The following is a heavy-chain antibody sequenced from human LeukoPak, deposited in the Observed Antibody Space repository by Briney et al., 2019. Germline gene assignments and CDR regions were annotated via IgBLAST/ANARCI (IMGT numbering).Heavy chain of an antibody. Sequence: ASVKVSCKASGYTFTGYYMHWVRQAPGQGLEWMGWIDPNIDGTNYAQKFQGRVTMTRDTSISTAYMELSRLRSDDTAVYYCARSRGYSYDFWSGYPQLDFWGQGTLVTVSS. D-gene: IGHD3-3*01. V-gene: IGHV1-2*02. CDR3: ARSRGYSYDFWSGYPQLDF. CDR2: IDPNIDGT. J-gene: IGHJ4*02. CDR1: GYTFTGYY.